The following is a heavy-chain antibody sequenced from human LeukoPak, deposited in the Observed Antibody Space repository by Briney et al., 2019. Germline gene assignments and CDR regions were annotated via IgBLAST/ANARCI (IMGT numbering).Heavy chain of an antibody. V-gene: IGHV3-21*01. Sequence: NSGGSLRFSCAASGFTFSDYSMNWVRQAPGKGPEWVPSISSSSTYIYYADSVKGRFTISRDNAKNSLYLQMSSLRAEDTAIYYCAKDQSSYTVVTLSSDYWAREPWSPSPQ. CDR3: AKDQSSYTVVTLSSDY. CDR2: ISSSSTYI. D-gene: IGHD2-21*02. J-gene: IGHJ4*02. CDR1: GFTFSDYS.